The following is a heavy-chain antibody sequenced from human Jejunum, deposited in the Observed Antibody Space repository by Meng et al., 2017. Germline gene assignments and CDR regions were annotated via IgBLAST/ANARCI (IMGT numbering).Heavy chain of an antibody. CDR2: ISSRGNT. J-gene: IGHJ4*02. CDR1: GGCITSGHW. Sequence: QVQVQQAGPGVVWASGTLVLSLAVSGGCITSGHWWTWVSQSTGKGLVWWVEISSRGNTNYNPSLKSRVAISIDRSKNEFSLTVDSVTAADAAMYYCARDPRTNWASRHFDYWGQGTLVTVSS. V-gene: IGHV4-4*02. CDR3: ARDPRTNWASRHFDY. D-gene: IGHD7-27*01.